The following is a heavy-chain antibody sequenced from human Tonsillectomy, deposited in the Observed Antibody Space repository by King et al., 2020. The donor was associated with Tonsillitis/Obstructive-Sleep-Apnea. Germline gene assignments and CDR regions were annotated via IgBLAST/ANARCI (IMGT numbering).Heavy chain of an antibody. CDR1: GFTFSSYA. J-gene: IGHJ3*02. CDR2: ISGSGGST. CDR3: ATLRYYDFWSGYDDAFDI. V-gene: IGHV3-23*04. D-gene: IGHD3-3*01. Sequence: VQLVESGGGLVQPGGSLRLSCAASGFTFSSYAMSWVRQAPGKGLEWVSAISGSGGSTYYADSVKGRFTISRDNSKNTLYLQMNSLRAEDTAVYYCATLRYYDFWSGYDDAFDIWGQGTMVTASS.